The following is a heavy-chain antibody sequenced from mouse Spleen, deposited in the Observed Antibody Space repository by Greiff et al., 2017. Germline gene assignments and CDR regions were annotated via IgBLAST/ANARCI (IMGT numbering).Heavy chain of an antibody. CDR2: ISYDGSN. CDR3: ARKRDYFDY. Sequence: VQLKESGPGLVKPSQSLSLTCSVTGYSITSGYYWNWIRQFPGNKLEWMGYISYDGSNNYNPSLKNRISITRDTSKNQFFLKLNSVTTEDTATYYCARKRDYFDYWGQGTTLTVSS. J-gene: IGHJ2*01. V-gene: IGHV3-6*01. CDR1: GYSITSGYY.